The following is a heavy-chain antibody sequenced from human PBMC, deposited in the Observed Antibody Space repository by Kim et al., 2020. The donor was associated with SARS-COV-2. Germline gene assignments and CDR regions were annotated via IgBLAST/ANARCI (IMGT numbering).Heavy chain of an antibody. J-gene: IGHJ6*02. CDR2: ISYDGSNK. D-gene: IGHD3-3*01. V-gene: IGHV3-30*18. CDR3: AKALWDQDVFGVVTGYYYGMDV. CDR1: GFTFSSYG. Sequence: GGSLRLSCAASGFTFSSYGMHWVRQAPGKGLEWVAVISYDGSNKYYADSVKGRFTISRDNSKNTLYLQMNSLRAEDTAVYYCAKALWDQDVFGVVTGYYYGMDVWGQGTTVTVSS.